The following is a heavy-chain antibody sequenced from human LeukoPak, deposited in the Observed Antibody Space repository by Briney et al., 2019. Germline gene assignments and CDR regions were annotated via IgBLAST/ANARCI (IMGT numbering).Heavy chain of an antibody. V-gene: IGHV4-59*01. Sequence: SETLSLTCTVSGGSISSYYWSWIRQPPGKGLEWIGYIYYSGSTNYNPSLKSRVTISVDTSKNQFSLKLSSVTAADTAVYYCARSGIAVAGKDYYMDVWGKGTTVTISS. CDR2: IYYSGST. J-gene: IGHJ6*03. D-gene: IGHD6-19*01. CDR1: GGSISSYY. CDR3: ARSGIAVAGKDYYMDV.